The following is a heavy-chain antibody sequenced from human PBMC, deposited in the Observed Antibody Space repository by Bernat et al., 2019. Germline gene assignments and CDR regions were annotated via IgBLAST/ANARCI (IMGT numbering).Heavy chain of an antibody. CDR1: VFTFRNYW. CDR2: IKEDGSEK. CDR3: ASLSSGNSPDY. V-gene: IGHV3-7*03. D-gene: IGHD3-22*01. Sequence: EVQVVESGGGLVQPGGSLRLSCAASVFTFRNYWMSWVRQAPGKGLEWVANIKEDGSEKYYVDSVRGRFTISRDNGKNSLYLQMNSLRAEDTAVYYCASLSSGNSPDYWGQGTLVTVSS. J-gene: IGHJ4*02.